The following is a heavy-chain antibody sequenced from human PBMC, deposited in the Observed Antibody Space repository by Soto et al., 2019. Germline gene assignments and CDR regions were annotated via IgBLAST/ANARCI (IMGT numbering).Heavy chain of an antibody. Sequence: GGSLRLSCAASGFTFSSYGMHWVRQAPGKGLEWVAVIWYDGSNKYYADSVKGRFTNSRDNSKNTLYLQMNSLRAEDTAVYYCARETLYDSSGYYYVIGAFDIWGQGTMVTVSS. J-gene: IGHJ3*02. V-gene: IGHV3-33*01. D-gene: IGHD3-22*01. CDR2: IWYDGSNK. CDR3: ARETLYDSSGYYYVIGAFDI. CDR1: GFTFSSYG.